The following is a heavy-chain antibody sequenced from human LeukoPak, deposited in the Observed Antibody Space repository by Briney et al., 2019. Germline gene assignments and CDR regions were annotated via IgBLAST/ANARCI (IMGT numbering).Heavy chain of an antibody. V-gene: IGHV3-23*01. CDR3: ARDLAYCGGDCYPYYFDY. CDR1: GFTFSSYA. J-gene: IGHJ4*02. CDR2: ISGSGGST. D-gene: IGHD2-21*02. Sequence: GGSLRLSCAASGFTFSSYAMSWVRQAPGKGLEWVSAISGSGGSTYYADSVKGRFTISRDNSKNTLYLQMNSLRAEDTAVYYCARDLAYCGGDCYPYYFDYWGQGTLVTVSS.